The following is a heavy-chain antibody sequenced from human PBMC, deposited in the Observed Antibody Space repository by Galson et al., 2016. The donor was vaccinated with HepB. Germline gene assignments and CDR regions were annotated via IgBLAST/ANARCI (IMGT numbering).Heavy chain of an antibody. J-gene: IGHJ1*01. V-gene: IGHV3-30-3*01. D-gene: IGHD3-22*01. Sequence: SLRLSCAASGFTFSSYAMHWVRQAPGKELEWVAVISYDGSIKYYADSVKGRFTISRDNSKNKLYLQMNSLRAEDTAVYYCARGSYYYDSSGLSEYFQHWGQATLVTVSS. CDR1: GFTFSSYA. CDR3: ARGSYYYDSSGLSEYFQH. CDR2: ISYDGSIK.